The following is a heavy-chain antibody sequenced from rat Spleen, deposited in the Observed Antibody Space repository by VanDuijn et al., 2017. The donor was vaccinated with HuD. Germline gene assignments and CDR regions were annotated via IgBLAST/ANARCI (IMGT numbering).Heavy chain of an antibody. CDR2: IWAGGST. D-gene: IGHD1-11*01. Sequence: QVQLKESGPGLMQPSETLSLTCTVSGFSLTSNGVGWVRQPLGKGLVGMGTIWAGGSTNYNSAVQSRLSINRDTSKSQVFLKMNSLQPEDTGTYYCARHKDGGPWYFDYWGQGVMVTVSS. CDR1: GFSLTSNG. V-gene: IGHV2-72*01. CDR3: ARHKDGGPWYFDY. J-gene: IGHJ2*01.